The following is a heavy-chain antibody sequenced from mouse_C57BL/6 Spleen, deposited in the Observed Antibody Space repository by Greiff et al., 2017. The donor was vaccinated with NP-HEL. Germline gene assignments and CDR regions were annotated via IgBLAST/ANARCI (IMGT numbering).Heavy chain of an antibody. CDR2: IYPGDGDT. Sequence: VQGVESGPELVKPGASVKISCKASGYAFSSSWMNWVKQRPGKGLEWIGRIYPGDGDTNYNGKFKGKATLTADKSSSTAYMQLSSLTSEDSAVYFCARGVSDYWGQGTTLTVSS. J-gene: IGHJ2*01. CDR1: GYAFSSSW. V-gene: IGHV1-82*01. CDR3: ARGVSDY.